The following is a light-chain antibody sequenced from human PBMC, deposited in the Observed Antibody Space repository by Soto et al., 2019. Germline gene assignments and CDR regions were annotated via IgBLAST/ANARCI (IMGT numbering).Light chain of an antibody. V-gene: IGKV4-1*01. CDR1: QNILYSSNNRNY. CDR2: WAS. Sequence: DIVLTQSPDSLAVSLGERATINCKSSQNILYSSNNRNYLTWYQQKPGQPPKLLIYWASTRESGVPDRFSGSGSGTEFTLTISSLQAEDVAVYYCQQYYAVPYTFGQGTKLEIK. J-gene: IGKJ2*01. CDR3: QQYYAVPYT.